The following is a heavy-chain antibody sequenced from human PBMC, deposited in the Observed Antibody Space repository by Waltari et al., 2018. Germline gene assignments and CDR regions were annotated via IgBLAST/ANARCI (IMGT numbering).Heavy chain of an antibody. Sequence: QVQLQESGPGLLNPSETLSLTCAVSGYSIRSGYYWGWVRQPPGKGLEWIGSVYHSGKTYYNPALKSRLSISADTSNNQLSLKLSSVTAADTAVYYCARGAAAGSGPLIDYWGQGILVTVSS. CDR1: GYSIRSGYY. CDR3: ARGAAAGSGPLIDY. CDR2: VYHSGKT. D-gene: IGHD6-13*01. J-gene: IGHJ4*02. V-gene: IGHV4-38-2*01.